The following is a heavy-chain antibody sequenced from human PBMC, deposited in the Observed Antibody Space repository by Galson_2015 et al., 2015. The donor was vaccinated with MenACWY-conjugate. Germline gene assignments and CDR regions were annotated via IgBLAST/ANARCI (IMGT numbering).Heavy chain of an antibody. J-gene: IGHJ2*01. Sequence: ETLSLTCTVSGGSISSSSHYWGWIRQPPGKGLEWIGSIFNSGSTYYSPSLKSRVAISVDTSKNQFSLKLSSVTAADTDVYYCARDGGSYPNWYFDLWGHGTLVTVSS. CDR2: IFNSGST. V-gene: IGHV4-39*07. CDR1: GGSISSSSHY. D-gene: IGHD1-26*01. CDR3: ARDGGSYPNWYFDL.